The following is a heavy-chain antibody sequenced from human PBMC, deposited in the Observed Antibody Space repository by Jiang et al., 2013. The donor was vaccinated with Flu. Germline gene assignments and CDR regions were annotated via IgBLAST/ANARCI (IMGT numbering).Heavy chain of an antibody. Sequence: KPTQTLTLTCTVSGFSLSNARMGVSWIRQPPGKALEWLAHIFSNDEKSYSTSLKSRLTISKDTSKSQVVLTMTNMDPVDTATYYCARIRGRDSSSWYSTSAFADYWGQGTLVTVSS. CDR3: ARIRGRDSSSWYSTSAFADY. CDR1: GFSLSNARMG. D-gene: IGHD6-13*01. V-gene: IGHV2-26*01. CDR2: IFSNDEK. J-gene: IGHJ4*02.